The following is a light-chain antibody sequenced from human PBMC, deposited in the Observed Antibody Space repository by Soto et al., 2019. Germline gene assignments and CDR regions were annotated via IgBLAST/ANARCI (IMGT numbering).Light chain of an antibody. V-gene: IGKV3-15*01. CDR3: QQYNSWPPYS. CDR1: QTISSN. Sequence: EIVMTQSPATLSVSPGERATLSCRASQTISSNLAWYQQKPGQAPRLLISGASTRATGIPARFSGSGSGTEFTLTISSLQPEDFAVYYCQQYNSWPPYSFGQGTKLEIK. J-gene: IGKJ2*03. CDR2: GAS.